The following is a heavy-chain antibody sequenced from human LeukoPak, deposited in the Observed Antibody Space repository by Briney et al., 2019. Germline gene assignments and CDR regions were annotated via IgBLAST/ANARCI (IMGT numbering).Heavy chain of an antibody. V-gene: IGHV4-39*01. CDR1: GDSISTSSDY. D-gene: IGHD3-10*01. CDR2: FYYGGST. Sequence: SETLSLTCTVSGDSISTSSDYWGWIRQPPGKGLEWIGYFYYGGSTYYTPSLKSRVTISVDTSNNQFSLRLYSVTAADTAVYYCARHSSGSSQYYFDYWGQGTLVTVSS. CDR3: ARHSSGSSQYYFDY. J-gene: IGHJ4*02.